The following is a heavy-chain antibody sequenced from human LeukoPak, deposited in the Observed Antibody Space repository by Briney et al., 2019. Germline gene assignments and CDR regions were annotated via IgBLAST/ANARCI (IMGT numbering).Heavy chain of an antibody. D-gene: IGHD5-24*01. V-gene: IGHV3-23*01. J-gene: IGHJ4*02. Sequence: GGSLRLSCAASGFTFSSYAMSWVRQAPGKGLEWVSCITDIGSTYYADSVKGRFTISRDNSKNTLYLQMNSLRAEDTAVYYCASTPRRDGYRPPKFDYWGQGTLVTVSS. CDR3: ASTPRRDGYRPPKFDY. CDR2: ITDIGST. CDR1: GFTFSSYA.